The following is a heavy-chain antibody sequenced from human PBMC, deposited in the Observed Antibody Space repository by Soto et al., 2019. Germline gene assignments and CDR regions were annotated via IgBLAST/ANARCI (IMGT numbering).Heavy chain of an antibody. CDR3: AKDLGSSGWYFDY. J-gene: IGHJ4*02. V-gene: IGHV3-23*01. CDR1: GFTLSSYA. CDR2: ISGSGDST. Sequence: EVQLLESGGGLVQPGGSLRLSCAASGFTLSSYAMSWVRQAPGKGLEWVSAISGSGDSTYYAYSVKGRFTISRDNSKNTLYLQMNSLRAEDTAVYYCAKDLGSSGWYFDYWGQGTLVTVSS. D-gene: IGHD6-19*01.